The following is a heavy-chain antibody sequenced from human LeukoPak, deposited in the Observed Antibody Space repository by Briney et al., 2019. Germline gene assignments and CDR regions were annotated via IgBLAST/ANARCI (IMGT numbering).Heavy chain of an antibody. D-gene: IGHD6-19*01. Sequence: PSETLSLTCTVSGYSISSGYYWGWVRQPPGKGLEWIGTIYHSGSTYYNPSLKSRVTILVDTSKNQLSLKLRSVTAADTAVYYCARVPYSSGWYVYYFDYWGQGTLVTVSS. V-gene: IGHV4-38-2*02. J-gene: IGHJ4*02. CDR2: IYHSGST. CDR1: GYSISSGYY. CDR3: ARVPYSSGWYVYYFDY.